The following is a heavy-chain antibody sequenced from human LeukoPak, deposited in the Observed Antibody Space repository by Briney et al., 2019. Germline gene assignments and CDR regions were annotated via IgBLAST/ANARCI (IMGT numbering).Heavy chain of an antibody. J-gene: IGHJ4*02. V-gene: IGHV4-39*01. CDR3: AGLYGGNFFDC. CDR2: IYYSGST. D-gene: IGHD4-23*01. CDR1: GGSISSNNYY. Sequence: SETLSLTCTVSGGSISSNNYYWAWIRQPPGKGLQWIGSIYYSGSTYYNPSLKSRVTLSVDTSKNQFSLKLTSVTAADTAVYSCAGLYGGNFFDCWGQGTLVTVSS.